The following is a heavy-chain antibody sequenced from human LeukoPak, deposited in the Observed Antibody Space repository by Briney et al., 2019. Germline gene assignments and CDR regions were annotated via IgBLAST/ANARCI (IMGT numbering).Heavy chain of an antibody. CDR3: ARSRPTGNQRGFES. V-gene: IGHV1-2*02. CDR1: GYTFTGYY. J-gene: IGHJ5*01. CDR2: INSNSGGT. Sequence: GASVRVSCEASGYTFTGYYMHWVRQAPGQGLEYVVWINSNSGGTYYAEKFRGRVTMTRDTSKNTAYLELSSLRSEDTAVYYCARSRPTGNQRGFESCGQGTLVIVSS. D-gene: IGHD1-1*01.